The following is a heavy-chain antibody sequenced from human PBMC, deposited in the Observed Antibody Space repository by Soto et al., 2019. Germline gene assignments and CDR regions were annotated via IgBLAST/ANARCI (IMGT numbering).Heavy chain of an antibody. CDR3: ARDRGDYGDYPYYYGMDV. V-gene: IGHV1-69*13. CDR2: IIPIFGTA. CDR1: GGTFSSYA. D-gene: IGHD4-17*01. Sequence: ASVKVSCKASGGTFSSYAISWVRQAPGQGLEWMGGIIPIFGTANYAQKFQGRVTITADESTSTAYMELSSLRSEDTAVYYCARDRGDYGDYPYYYGMDVWGQGTTVTAP. J-gene: IGHJ6*02.